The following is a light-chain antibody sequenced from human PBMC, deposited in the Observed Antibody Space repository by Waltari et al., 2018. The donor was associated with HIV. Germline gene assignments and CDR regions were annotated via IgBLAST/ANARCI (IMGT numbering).Light chain of an antibody. V-gene: IGLV2-14*01. CDR2: AVN. Sequence: QSALTQPASVSGSPGQSITISCTGTSSDIADYDYVSWYQQHPGKAPKRIIYAVNNLPSGVSDRFSGAKSCDSASLTISGLQADDEADYYCSSYGGTNTRVFGTGTKVTV. CDR3: SSYGGTNTRV. CDR1: SSDIADYDY. J-gene: IGLJ1*01.